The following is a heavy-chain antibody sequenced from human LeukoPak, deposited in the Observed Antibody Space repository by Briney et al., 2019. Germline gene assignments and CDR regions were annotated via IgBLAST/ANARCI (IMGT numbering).Heavy chain of an antibody. D-gene: IGHD5-18*01. J-gene: IGHJ4*02. V-gene: IGHV3-23*01. CDR1: GFTFSSYA. CDR3: TTVDTAMVARY. CDR2: ISGSGGST. Sequence: PGGSLRLSCAASGFTFSSYAISWVRQAPGKGLEWVSAISGSGGSTYYADSVRGRFTISRDNSKNTLYLQMNSLRAEDTAVYYCTTVDTAMVARYWGQGTLVTVSS.